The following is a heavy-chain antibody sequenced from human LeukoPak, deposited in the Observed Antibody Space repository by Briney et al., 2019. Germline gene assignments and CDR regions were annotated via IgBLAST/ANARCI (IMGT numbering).Heavy chain of an antibody. CDR1: GYTFTNYW. V-gene: IGHV5-51*01. CDR3: ATLRSGYYYDYFDY. J-gene: IGHJ4*02. D-gene: IGHD3-22*01. Sequence: GESLKISCKGSGYTFTNYWIGWVRQMPGKGLEWMGIIYPGDSDTKYSPSFQGQVTISADKSISTAYLQWSSLKASDTAMYYCATLRSGYYYDYFDYWGQGTLVTVSS. CDR2: IYPGDSDT.